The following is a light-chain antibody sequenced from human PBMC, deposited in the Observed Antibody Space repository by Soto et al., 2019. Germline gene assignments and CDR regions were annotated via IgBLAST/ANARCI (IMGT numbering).Light chain of an antibody. CDR1: QSISTY. V-gene: IGKV1-39*01. CDR2: AAS. Sequence: DIQMTQSPSSLSASVGDRVTITCRASQSISTYLHWYQQKPGKAPNLLIYAASSLQSGVPSRFSGGGSGTDFTLTISSLQPEDFATYYCQQTYSTPITFGRGARLEIK. CDR3: QQTYSTPIT. J-gene: IGKJ5*01.